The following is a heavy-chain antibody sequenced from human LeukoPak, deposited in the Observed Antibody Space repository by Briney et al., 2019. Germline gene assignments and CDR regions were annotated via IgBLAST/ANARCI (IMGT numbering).Heavy chain of an antibody. D-gene: IGHD6-13*01. CDR1: GGSFSGYY. Sequence: PSETLSLTCAVYGGSFSGYYWSWIRQPAGKGLEWIGRIYTSGSTNYNPSLKSRVTMSVDTSKNQFSLKLSSVTAADTAVYYCARDSGSSWYSRLDYFDYWGQGTLVTVSS. CDR3: ARDSGSSWYSRLDYFDY. V-gene: IGHV4-4*07. CDR2: IYTSGST. J-gene: IGHJ4*02.